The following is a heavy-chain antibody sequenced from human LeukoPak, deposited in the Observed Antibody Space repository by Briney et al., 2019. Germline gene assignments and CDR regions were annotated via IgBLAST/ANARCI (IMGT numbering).Heavy chain of an antibody. J-gene: IGHJ4*02. D-gene: IGHD2-2*01. Sequence: SETLSLTCAVYGGSFSGYYWSWIRQPPGKGLEWIGEINPSGSTNYNPSLKSRVTISVDTSKNQFSLKLSSVTAADTAVYYWARGSVPGFSVDYWGQGTLVTVSS. V-gene: IGHV4-34*01. CDR3: ARGSVPGFSVDY. CDR1: GGSFSGYY. CDR2: INPSGST.